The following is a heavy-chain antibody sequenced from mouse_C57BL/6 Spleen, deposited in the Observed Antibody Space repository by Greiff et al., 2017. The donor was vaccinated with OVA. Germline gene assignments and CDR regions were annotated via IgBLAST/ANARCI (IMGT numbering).Heavy chain of an antibody. CDR3: AKEGYYGSSYEDFDD. J-gene: IGHJ2*01. Sequence: QVQLQQPGAELVKPGASVKLSCKASGYTFTSYWMHWVKQRPGQGLEWIGMIHPNSGSTNYNEKFKSKATLTVDKSSSTAYMQLSSLTSEDSAVYYCAKEGYYGSSYEDFDDWGQGTTLTVSS. CDR2: IHPNSGST. V-gene: IGHV1-64*01. D-gene: IGHD1-1*01. CDR1: GYTFTSYW.